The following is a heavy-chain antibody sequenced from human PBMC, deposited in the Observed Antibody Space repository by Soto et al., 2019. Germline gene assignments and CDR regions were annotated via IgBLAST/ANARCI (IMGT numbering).Heavy chain of an antibody. V-gene: IGHV4-39*01. CDR2: IYYSGST. J-gene: IGHJ4*02. Sequence: PSETLSLTCTVSGGSISSYYWGWIRQPPGKGLEWIGSIYYSGSTYYNPSLKSRVTISVDTSRNQFSLKLSSVTAADTAVYYCATAGGGYYDVLTGPCDWGQGTLVTVSS. D-gene: IGHD3-9*01. CDR3: ATAGGGYYDVLTGPCD. CDR1: GGSISSYY.